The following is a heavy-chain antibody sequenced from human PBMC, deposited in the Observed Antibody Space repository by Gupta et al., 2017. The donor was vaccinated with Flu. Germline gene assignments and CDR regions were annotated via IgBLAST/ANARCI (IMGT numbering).Heavy chain of an antibody. D-gene: IGHD6-6*01. V-gene: IGHV3-20*01. CDR1: DYG. CDR3: ARDLSSSLGVGWFDP. CDR2: INWNCGST. Sequence: DYGMSWVRQAPGKGLEWVSGINWNCGSTGYADSVKGRFTISRDNAKNSLYLQMNSLRAEDTALYHCARDLSSSLGVGWFDPWGQGTLVTVSS. J-gene: IGHJ5*02.